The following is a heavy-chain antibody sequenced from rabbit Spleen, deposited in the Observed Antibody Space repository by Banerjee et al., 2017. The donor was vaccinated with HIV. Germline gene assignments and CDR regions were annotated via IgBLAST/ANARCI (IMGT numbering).Heavy chain of an antibody. D-gene: IGHD1-1*01. CDR2: IYTGNGKN. V-gene: IGHV1S45*01. J-gene: IGHJ3*01. CDR3: ARSGYVGGDYTWDL. Sequence: QEQLVESGGGLVQPGGSLTLTCKASGLDFSGDSYDSYMCWVRQAPGKGLEWIACIYTGNGKNYYASWAKGRFTISKTSSTTVTLQVTSLTAADTATYFCARSGYVGGDYTWDLWGQGTLVTVS. CDR1: GLDFSGDSY.